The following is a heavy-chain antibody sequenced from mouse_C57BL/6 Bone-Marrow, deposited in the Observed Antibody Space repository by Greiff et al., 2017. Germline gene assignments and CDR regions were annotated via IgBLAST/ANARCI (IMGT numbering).Heavy chain of an antibody. V-gene: IGHV5-6*01. CDR2: ISSGGSYT. D-gene: IGHD3-1*01. J-gene: IGHJ3*01. Sequence: EVHLVESGGDLVKPGGSLKLSCAASGFTFTSYGMPWVRQTPDKRLEWVATISSGGSYTYYTDSVKGRVTISRDNAKNTMYLQMSSLKSADTAMYYCARRYRAAYWGQGTLVTVSA. CDR3: ARRYRAAY. CDR1: GFTFTSYG.